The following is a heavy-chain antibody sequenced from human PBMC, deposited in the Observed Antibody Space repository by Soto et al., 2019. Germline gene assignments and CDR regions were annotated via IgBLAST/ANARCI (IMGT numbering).Heavy chain of an antibody. CDR3: ARDINGTTGPWFDP. D-gene: IGHD1-7*01. CDR2: IIPIFGTA. Sequence: SVKVSCKASGGTFSSYAISWVRQAPGQGLEWMGGIIPIFGTANYAQKFQGRVTITADKSTSTAYMELSSLRSEDTAVYYCARDINGTTGPWFDPWGQGTLVTVSS. CDR1: GGTFSSYA. V-gene: IGHV1-69*06. J-gene: IGHJ5*02.